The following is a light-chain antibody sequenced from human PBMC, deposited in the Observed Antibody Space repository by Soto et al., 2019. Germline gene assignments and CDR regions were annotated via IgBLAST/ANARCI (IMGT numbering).Light chain of an antibody. CDR2: SSS. J-gene: IGKJ4*01. Sequence: EIVMTQYPATLSVSPGERATLSCRASQTVSNNLAWYQQKPGQAPRLLFYSSSTRATGVPARFSGSRSGTDFTLTISSLQYCQQYNSWPLTFGGGTKVETK. V-gene: IGKV3-15*01. CDR3: LT. CDR1: QTVSNN.